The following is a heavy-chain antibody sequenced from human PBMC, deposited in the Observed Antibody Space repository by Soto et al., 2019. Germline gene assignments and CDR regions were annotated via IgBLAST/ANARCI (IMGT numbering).Heavy chain of an antibody. V-gene: IGHV3-21*01. CDR3: VWPGGFDP. CDR2: ISTTSAYI. CDR1: GFTFSSYS. D-gene: IGHD3-16*01. Sequence: PGGSLRLCCAASGFTFSSYSMNWVRQAPGKGLEWVSSISTTSAYIYYADSVKGRFTISRDNAKNSLYLHMNSLRVEDTAVYYCVWPGGFDPWGQGTLVTVSS. J-gene: IGHJ5*02.